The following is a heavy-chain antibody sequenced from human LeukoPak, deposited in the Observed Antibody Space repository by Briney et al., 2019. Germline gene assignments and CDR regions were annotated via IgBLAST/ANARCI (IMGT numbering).Heavy chain of an antibody. Sequence: GGSLRLSCAASGFTFDDYAMHWVRQAPGKGLEWVSGISWNSGSIGYADSVKGRLTISRDNAKNSLYLQMNSLRAEDTALYYCAKARLRYFDWLCFDYWGQGTLVTVSS. D-gene: IGHD3-9*01. CDR3: AKARLRYFDWLCFDY. J-gene: IGHJ4*02. V-gene: IGHV3-9*01. CDR2: ISWNSGSI. CDR1: GFTFDDYA.